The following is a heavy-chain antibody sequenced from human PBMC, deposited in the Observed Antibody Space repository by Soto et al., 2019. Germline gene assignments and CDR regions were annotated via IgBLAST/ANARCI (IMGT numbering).Heavy chain of an antibody. CDR2: ISTSGRT. CDR1: GGSINSDY. Sequence: SETLSPTCSVSGGSINSDYWTWIRQSAGKGLEWIGRISTSGRTTYNPSLKSRVTMSIDTSRNQFSLTLISVTAADTALYYCARLHLPALQGAFDIWGQGTMVTVSS. V-gene: IGHV4-4*07. J-gene: IGHJ3*02. CDR3: ARLHLPALQGAFDI. D-gene: IGHD2-2*01.